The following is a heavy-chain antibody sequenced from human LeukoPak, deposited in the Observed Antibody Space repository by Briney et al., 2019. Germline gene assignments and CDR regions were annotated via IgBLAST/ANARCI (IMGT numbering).Heavy chain of an antibody. J-gene: IGHJ4*02. Sequence: SETLSLTSTLSGGSIISSSYYWGWIRQPPGKGLEWIVCIYYSGSTYYNPSLKSRVTISVDTSKNPFSLKLSSVTAADTAVYYCARQSRDSYDSSGYYYYWGQGTLVTVSS. D-gene: IGHD3-22*01. CDR3: ARQSRDSYDSSGYYYY. CDR2: IYYSGST. V-gene: IGHV4-39*01. CDR1: GGSIISSSYY.